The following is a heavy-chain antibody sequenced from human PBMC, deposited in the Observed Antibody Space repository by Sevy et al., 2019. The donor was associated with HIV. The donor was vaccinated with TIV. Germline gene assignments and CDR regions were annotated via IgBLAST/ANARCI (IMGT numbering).Heavy chain of an antibody. CDR2: ISYDGSNK. J-gene: IGHJ3*02. Sequence: GGSLRLSCAASGFTFSSYAMHWVRQAPGKGLEWVAVISYDGSNKYYADSVKGRFTISRDNSKNTLYLQMNSLRAEDTAVYYCANLIAARILDAFDIWGQGTMVTVSS. CDR1: GFTFSSYA. CDR3: ANLIAARILDAFDI. V-gene: IGHV3-30-3*01. D-gene: IGHD6-13*01.